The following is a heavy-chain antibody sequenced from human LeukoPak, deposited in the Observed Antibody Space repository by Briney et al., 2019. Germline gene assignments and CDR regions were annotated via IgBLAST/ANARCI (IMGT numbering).Heavy chain of an antibody. CDR1: GFTFSSYA. CDR2: ISGSGGST. D-gene: IGHD3-9*01. Sequence: GGSLRLSCAASGFTFSSYAMSWVRQAPGKGLEWVPAISGSGGSTYYADSVKGRFTISRDNSKNTLYLQMNSLRAEDTAVYYCAKDRGRYPRYFDYWGQGTLVTVSS. CDR3: AKDRGRYPRYFDY. V-gene: IGHV3-23*01. J-gene: IGHJ4*02.